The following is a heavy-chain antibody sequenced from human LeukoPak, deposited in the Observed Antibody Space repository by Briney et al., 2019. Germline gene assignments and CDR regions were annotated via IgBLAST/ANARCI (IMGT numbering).Heavy chain of an antibody. D-gene: IGHD3-3*01. J-gene: IGHJ4*02. CDR2: IIPIFGTA. CDR3: ARRTYYDFWGGYFYFDY. CDR1: GGTFSSYA. V-gene: IGHV1-69*13. Sequence: GASVKVSCKASGGTFSSYAISWVRQAPGQGLEWMGGIIPIFGTANYAQKFQGRVTITADESTSTAYMELSSLRSEDTAVYYCARRTYYDFWGGYFYFDYWGQGTLVTVSS.